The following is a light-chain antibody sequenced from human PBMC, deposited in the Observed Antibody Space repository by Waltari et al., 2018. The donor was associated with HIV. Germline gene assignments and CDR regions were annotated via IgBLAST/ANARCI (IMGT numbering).Light chain of an antibody. CDR2: AAS. CDR1: QSITTY. V-gene: IGKV1-39*01. CDR3: MQGTHWPPV. J-gene: IGKJ1*01. Sequence: DIQMTQSPSSLSASIGDRVTITCRASQSITTYLNWYQQKPGKAPKLLIYAASSLQSGVPDRFSGSGSGTDFTLRISRVEAEDVGVYYCMQGTHWPPVFGQGTKVEIK.